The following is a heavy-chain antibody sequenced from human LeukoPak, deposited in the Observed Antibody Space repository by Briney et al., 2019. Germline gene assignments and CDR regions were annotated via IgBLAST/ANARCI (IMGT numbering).Heavy chain of an antibody. V-gene: IGHV3-23*01. D-gene: IGHD3-22*01. CDR1: GFTFSSYA. CDR3: EGTYYYDSSDDY. Sequence: PGGSLRLSCAASGFTFSSYAMNWVRQAPGKGLEWVSTISGDGGDTHYADSVRGRFTISRANSKNTLYLQMNSLRAEDTAVYYCEGTYYYDSSDDYWGQGTLVTVSS. CDR2: ISGDGGDT. J-gene: IGHJ4*02.